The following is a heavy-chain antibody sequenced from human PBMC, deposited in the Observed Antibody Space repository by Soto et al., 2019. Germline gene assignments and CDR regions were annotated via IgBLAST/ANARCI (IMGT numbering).Heavy chain of an antibody. Sequence: QVQLQESGPGLVKPSQTLSLTCTVSGGSISSGDYYWSWIRQPPGKGLEWIGYIYYSGSTYYNPSLKSRVTISVDTSKNQFSLKLSSVTSADTAVYYCARGGENYYDSSGYYYDPSNWFDPWGQGTLVTVSS. CDR2: IYYSGST. D-gene: IGHD3-22*01. V-gene: IGHV4-30-4*01. CDR1: GGSISSGDYY. CDR3: ARGGENYYDSSGYYYDPSNWFDP. J-gene: IGHJ5*02.